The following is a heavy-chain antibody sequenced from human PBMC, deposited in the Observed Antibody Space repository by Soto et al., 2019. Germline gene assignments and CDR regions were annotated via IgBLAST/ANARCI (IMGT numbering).Heavy chain of an antibody. D-gene: IGHD3-10*01. CDR1: GFTLSEYG. CDR3: ATSNYGERD. J-gene: IGHJ4*02. V-gene: IGHV3-23*01. Sequence: ELQVLESGGGLVQPGGSLRLTCAASGFTLSEYGTSWVRQATGKGLEWVSFVSGSGDSTYYTDSVKGRFTISRDSSKNTVCLQMNRLRAEDTAVYYCATSNYGERDWGQGTLGTVSS. CDR2: VSGSGDST.